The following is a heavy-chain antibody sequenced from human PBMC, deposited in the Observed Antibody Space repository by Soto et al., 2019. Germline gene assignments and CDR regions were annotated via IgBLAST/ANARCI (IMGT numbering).Heavy chain of an antibody. CDR2: IIPIFGTA. V-gene: IGHV1-69*13. CDR1: GGTFSSYA. Sequence: SVKLSCKACGGTFSSYAISCVRQAPKQGLEWMGGIIPIFGTANYAQKFQGRVTITADESTSTAYMELSSLRSEDTAVYYCARANDFWSGYYTFYWFDPWGQGTLVTVSS. D-gene: IGHD3-3*01. J-gene: IGHJ5*02. CDR3: ARANDFWSGYYTFYWFDP.